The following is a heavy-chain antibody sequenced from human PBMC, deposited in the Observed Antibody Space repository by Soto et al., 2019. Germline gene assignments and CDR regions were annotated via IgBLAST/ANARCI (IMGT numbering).Heavy chain of an antibody. D-gene: IGHD3-10*01. V-gene: IGHV3-23*01. CDR3: VRGIGSSTYYGMDV. J-gene: IGHJ6*02. CDR1: GLTFSSYA. CDR2: IFGSGRGT. Sequence: GGSLRLSCAASGLTFSSYAMNWVRQTAGKGLEWVSAIFGSGRGTFYADSVKGRFTISRDNSENTLYLQMHSLRADDTAVYYCVRGIGSSTYYGMDVWGQGTTVTVSS.